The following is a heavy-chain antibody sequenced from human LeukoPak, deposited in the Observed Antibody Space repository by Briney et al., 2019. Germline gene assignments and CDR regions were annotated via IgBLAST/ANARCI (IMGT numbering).Heavy chain of an antibody. D-gene: IGHD6-19*01. J-gene: IGHJ4*02. CDR1: GFRFDDHG. V-gene: IGHV3-20*04. Sequence: GGSLRLSCAAPGFRFDDHGMSWVRQVPGKGLEWVSGINWNGGSTGYGDSVKGRFTISRDNAKNSLYLQMNSLRAEDTALYYCAGGDRNGWYFDYWGQGILVTVSS. CDR3: AGGDRNGWYFDY. CDR2: INWNGGST.